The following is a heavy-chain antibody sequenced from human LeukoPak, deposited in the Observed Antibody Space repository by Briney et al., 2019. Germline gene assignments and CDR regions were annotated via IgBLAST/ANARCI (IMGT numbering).Heavy chain of an antibody. J-gene: IGHJ4*02. Sequence: PGGSLRLSCAASGFTVSSNYMSWVRQAPGKGLEWVSVIYSGGSTYYADSVKGRFTISRDNSKNTLYLQMNSLRAEDTAVYYCARVRGSGWYSPEEYWGQGTLVTVSS. D-gene: IGHD6-19*01. CDR3: ARVRGSGWYSPEEY. V-gene: IGHV3-66*01. CDR2: IYSGGST. CDR1: GFTVSSNY.